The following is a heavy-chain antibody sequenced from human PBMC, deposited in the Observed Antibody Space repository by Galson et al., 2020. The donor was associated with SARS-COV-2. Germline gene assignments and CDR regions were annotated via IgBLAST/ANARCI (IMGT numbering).Heavy chain of an antibody. J-gene: IGHJ3*02. Sequence: SETLSLTCTVSGGSISSSSYYWGWIRQPPGKGLEWIGSIYYSGSTYYNPSLKSRVTISVDTSKNQFSLKLSSVTAADTAVYYCARPGYYYGSGNAFDIWGQGTMVTVSS. CDR3: ARPGYYYGSGNAFDI. D-gene: IGHD3-10*01. CDR2: IYYSGST. V-gene: IGHV4-39*01. CDR1: GGSISSSSYY.